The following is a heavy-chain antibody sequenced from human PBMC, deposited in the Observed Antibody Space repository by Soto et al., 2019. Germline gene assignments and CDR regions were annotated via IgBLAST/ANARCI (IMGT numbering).Heavy chain of an antibody. CDR1: GGTFSSYT. D-gene: IGHD1-26*01. V-gene: IGHV1-69*08. CDR3: ARDKTSIGGEYYYGMDV. Sequence: QVQLVQSGAEVKKPGSSVKVSCKASGGTFSSYTISWVRQAPGQGLEWMGRIIPILGIANYAQKFQGRVTITADKSTSTAYMELSSLRSEDTAVYYCARDKTSIGGEYYYGMDVWGQGTTVTVSS. CDR2: IIPILGIA. J-gene: IGHJ6*02.